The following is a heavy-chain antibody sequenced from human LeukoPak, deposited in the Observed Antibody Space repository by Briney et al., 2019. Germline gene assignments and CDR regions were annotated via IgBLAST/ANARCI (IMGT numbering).Heavy chain of an antibody. CDR3: ARLGDRSSY. V-gene: IGHV4-4*09. CDR2: IYTSGST. D-gene: IGHD1-26*01. J-gene: IGHJ4*02. Sequence: SETLSLTCTVSGGSISSYYWSWIRQPPGKGLEWIGYIYTSGSTNYNPSLKSRVTISVDTSKNQLSLKLSSVTAADTAVYYCARLGDRSSYWGQGTLVTVSS. CDR1: GGSISSYY.